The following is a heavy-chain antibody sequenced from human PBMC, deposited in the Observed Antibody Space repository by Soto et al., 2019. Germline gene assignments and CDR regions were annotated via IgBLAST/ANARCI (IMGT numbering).Heavy chain of an antibody. J-gene: IGHJ4*02. CDR2: ISSSSSYI. Sequence: VGSLRLSCAASGFTFSSYSMNWVRQAPGKGLEWVSSISSSSSYIYYADSVKGRFTISRDNAKNSLYLQMNSLRAEDTAVYYCARGHIAAAGTAFFDYWGQGTLVTVSS. CDR1: GFTFSSYS. V-gene: IGHV3-21*01. CDR3: ARGHIAAAGTAFFDY. D-gene: IGHD6-13*01.